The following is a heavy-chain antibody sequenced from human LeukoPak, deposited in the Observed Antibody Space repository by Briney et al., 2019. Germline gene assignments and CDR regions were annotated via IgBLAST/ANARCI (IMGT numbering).Heavy chain of an antibody. CDR1: GGSISSYY. D-gene: IGHD3-3*01. V-gene: IGHV4-59*08. CDR3: AKQDFWSGYLGLCDFDY. J-gene: IGHJ4*02. CDR2: IYYGGST. Sequence: SETLTLTCTVSGGSISSYYWRWIRQPPGKGLVWIGYIYYGGSTNYNPSLKSGVTISVNTSKNQFSLKLSSVTATDTAVYYGAKQDFWSGYLGLCDFDYWGQGTLVTVSS.